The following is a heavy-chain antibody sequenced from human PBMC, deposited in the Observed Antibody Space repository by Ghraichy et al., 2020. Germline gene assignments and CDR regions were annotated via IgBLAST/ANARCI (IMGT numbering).Heavy chain of an antibody. Sequence: ETLSLTCTVSGASLSGSFWTWIRQPPGKGLEWIGFIYYDGSTSSNPSLKSRVTISIDTPISLDTSKNQFSLRLTSVTAADTALYYCASGRVPGYWGQGTLVTISS. CDR3: ASGRVPGY. J-gene: IGHJ4*02. CDR1: GASLSGSF. V-gene: IGHV4-59*01. D-gene: IGHD3-10*01. CDR2: IYYDGST.